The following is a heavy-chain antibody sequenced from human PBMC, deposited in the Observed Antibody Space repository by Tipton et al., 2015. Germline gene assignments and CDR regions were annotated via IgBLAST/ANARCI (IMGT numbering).Heavy chain of an antibody. Sequence: SLRLSCAASGFPLRNYGMSWVRQAPGKGLEWVSFISNGGLNIYYADSVKGRFSISRDNSKNTLFLQVDSLRAEDTAVYYCAKDQKPCGDFYDAFDLWGQGTMVTVSS. V-gene: IGHV3-23*01. CDR3: AKDQKPCGDFYDAFDL. CDR2: ISNGGLNI. D-gene: IGHD2-21*02. J-gene: IGHJ3*01. CDR1: GFPLRNYG.